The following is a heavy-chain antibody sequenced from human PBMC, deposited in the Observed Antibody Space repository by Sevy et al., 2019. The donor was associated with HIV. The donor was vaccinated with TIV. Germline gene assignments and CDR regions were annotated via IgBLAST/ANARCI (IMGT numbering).Heavy chain of an antibody. Sequence: GGSLRLSCAASGFTFSSYAMHWVRQAPGKGLEWVAVISYDGSNKYYADSVKGRFTISRENSKNTLYLQMNSLRAEDTAVYYCAREVAYYGSGTYHYGMDVWGQGTTVTVSS. J-gene: IGHJ6*02. CDR2: ISYDGSNK. CDR3: AREVAYYGSGTYHYGMDV. D-gene: IGHD3-10*01. CDR1: GFTFSSYA. V-gene: IGHV3-30-3*01.